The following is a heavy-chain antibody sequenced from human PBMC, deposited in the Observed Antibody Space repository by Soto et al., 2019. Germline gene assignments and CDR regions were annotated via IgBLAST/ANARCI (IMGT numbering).Heavy chain of an antibody. CDR3: ARSLRYCSSTSCYGRFDY. J-gene: IGHJ4*02. Sequence: SETLSLTCAVSGGSISSSNWWSWVRQPPGKGLEWIGEIYHSGSTNYNPSLKSRVTISVDKSKNQFSLKLSSVTAADTAVYYCARSLRYCSSTSCYGRFDYWGQGTLVTVS. CDR2: IYHSGST. CDR1: GGSISSSNW. V-gene: IGHV4-4*02. D-gene: IGHD2-2*01.